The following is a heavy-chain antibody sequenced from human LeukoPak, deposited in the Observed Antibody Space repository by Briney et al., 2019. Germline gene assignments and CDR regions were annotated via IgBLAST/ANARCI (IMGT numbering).Heavy chain of an antibody. CDR1: GGTFSSYA. CDR3: ARAPRDCSSTSCSTYYYYYGMDV. Sequence: SVKVSCKASGGTFSSYAISWVRQAPGQGLEWMGRIIPILGIANYAQKFQGRVTITADKSTSTAYMELSSLRSEDTAVYYCARAPRDCSSTSCSTYYYYYGMDVWGQGTTVTVSS. J-gene: IGHJ6*02. D-gene: IGHD2-2*02. CDR2: IIPILGIA. V-gene: IGHV1-69*04.